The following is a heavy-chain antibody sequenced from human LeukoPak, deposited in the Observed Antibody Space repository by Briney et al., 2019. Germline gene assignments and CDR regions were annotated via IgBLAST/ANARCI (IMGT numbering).Heavy chain of an antibody. Sequence: GESLRLSCAASGFTFSSYAMSWVRQAPGKGLEWVSAISGSGGSTYYADSVKGRFTISRDNSKNTLYLQMNSLRAEDTAVYYCAKDGGYGGNSGYFDYWGQGTLVTVSP. CDR1: GFTFSSYA. V-gene: IGHV3-23*01. CDR3: AKDGGYGGNSGYFDY. D-gene: IGHD4-23*01. J-gene: IGHJ4*02. CDR2: ISGSGGST.